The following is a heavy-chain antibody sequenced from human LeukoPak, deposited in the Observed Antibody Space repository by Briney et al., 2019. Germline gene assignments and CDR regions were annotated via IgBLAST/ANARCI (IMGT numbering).Heavy chain of an antibody. V-gene: IGHV3-33*06. CDR3: AKDAQRGFDFSNSLES. CDR2: IWSDETEK. CDR1: GFTFSHFG. J-gene: IGHJ4*02. D-gene: IGHD4-11*01. Sequence: GGSLRLSCTTSGFTFSHFGMHWVRQAPRKGLEWVAVIWSDETEKHYGDSVKGRFTISSDNSENTEYLQMNILGVETTAVYYGAKDAQRGFDFSNSLESWGQGTLVTVSS.